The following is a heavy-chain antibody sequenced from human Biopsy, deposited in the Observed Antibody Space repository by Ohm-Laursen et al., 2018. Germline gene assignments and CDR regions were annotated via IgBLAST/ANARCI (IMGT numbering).Heavy chain of an antibody. CDR3: ARMDCSGGSCHYYSYGMDV. J-gene: IGHJ6*02. CDR2: IHHSGST. V-gene: IGHV4-4*09. D-gene: IGHD2-15*01. CDR1: GGSFTGHY. Sequence: PSQTLSLTCTVSGGSFTGHYWSWIRQPPGKGLECIGNIHHSGSTNYNPSLTSRLTISVDTSKNQFSLKLSSVTAADPAVYYCARMDCSGGSCHYYSYGMDVWGQGTTVTVSS.